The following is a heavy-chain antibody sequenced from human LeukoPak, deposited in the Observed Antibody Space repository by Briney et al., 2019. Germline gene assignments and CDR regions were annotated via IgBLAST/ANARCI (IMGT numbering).Heavy chain of an antibody. CDR1: GFTFSTYW. V-gene: IGHV3-7*01. Sequence: PGGSLRLSCAASGFTFSTYWMTWVRQAPGKGLEWVANMKRDGSEVYYANSVKGHFTISRDNAKNSLYLQMNSLRAEDTAVYYCARVSMVRGVMTWYFDYWGQGTLVTVSS. CDR2: MKRDGSEV. J-gene: IGHJ4*02. CDR3: ARVSMVRGVMTWYFDY. D-gene: IGHD3-10*01.